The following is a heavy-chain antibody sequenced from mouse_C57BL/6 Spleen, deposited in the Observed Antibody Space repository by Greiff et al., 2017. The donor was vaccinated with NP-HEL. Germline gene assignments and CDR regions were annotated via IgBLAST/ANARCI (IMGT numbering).Heavy chain of an antibody. Sequence: VKLMESGPGLVAPSQSLSITCTVSGFSLTSYGVHWVRQPPGKGLEWLVVIWSDGSTTYNSALKSRLSISKDNSKSQVFLKMNSLQTDDTAMYYWARQRTGTDYYAMDYWGQGTSVTVSS. CDR2: IWSDGST. V-gene: IGHV2-6-1*01. CDR1: GFSLTSYG. J-gene: IGHJ4*01. D-gene: IGHD4-1*01. CDR3: ARQRTGTDYYAMDY.